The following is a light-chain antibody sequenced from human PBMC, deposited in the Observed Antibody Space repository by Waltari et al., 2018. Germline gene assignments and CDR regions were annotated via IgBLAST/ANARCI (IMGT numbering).Light chain of an antibody. Sequence: QSALPQPRPVSGSPGPSVTISCTGTSSDVGGYNYVSWYQQHPGKAPKLMIYDVSKRPSGVPDRFSGSKSGNTASLTISGLQAEDEADYYCCSYAGSYTQVFGTGTKVTVL. V-gene: IGLV2-11*01. J-gene: IGLJ1*01. CDR1: SSDVGGYNY. CDR2: DVS. CDR3: CSYAGSYTQV.